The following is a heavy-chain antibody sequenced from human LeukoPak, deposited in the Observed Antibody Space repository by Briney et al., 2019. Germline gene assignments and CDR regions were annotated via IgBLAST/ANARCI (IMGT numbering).Heavy chain of an antibody. D-gene: IGHD3-22*01. CDR1: GFIFSDYF. V-gene: IGHV3-11*04. CDR2: ISTSGSTI. CDR3: ARVPGYYDSSGYRGGDVAFDI. J-gene: IGHJ3*02. Sequence: GGSLRLSCAASGFIFSDYFMSWIRQAPGKGLEWVSYISTSGSTIYYADSVKGRFTISRDNAKNSLYLQMNSLRAEDTAVFYCARVPGYYDSSGYRGGDVAFDIRGQGTMVTVSS.